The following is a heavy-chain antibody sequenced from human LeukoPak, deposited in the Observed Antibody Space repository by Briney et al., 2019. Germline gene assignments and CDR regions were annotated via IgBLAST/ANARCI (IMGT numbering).Heavy chain of an antibody. CDR1: GFTFSSYA. V-gene: IGHV3-23*01. CDR3: AKDYYGAGRLFDY. Sequence: GGSLRLSCAASGFTFSSYAMSWVRQAPGKGLEWVSAICGSGGSTYYADSVKGRFTISRDNSKNTLYLQMNSLRAEDTAVYYCAKDYYGAGRLFDYWGQGTLVTVSS. CDR2: ICGSGGST. D-gene: IGHD3-10*01. J-gene: IGHJ4*02.